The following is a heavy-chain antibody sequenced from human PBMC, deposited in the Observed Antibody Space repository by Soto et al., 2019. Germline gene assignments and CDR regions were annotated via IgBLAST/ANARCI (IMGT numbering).Heavy chain of an antibody. CDR3: AKARAQYYDFWSGYPVDY. CDR1: GFTFSSYA. J-gene: IGHJ4*02. Sequence: EVQLLESGGGLVQPGGSLRLSCAASGFTFSSYAMSWVRQAPGKGLEWVSAISGSGGSTYYADSVKGRFTISRDNSKNTLXLQMNXLXXXXTAVYYCAKARAQYYDFWSGYPVDYWGQGTLVTVSS. V-gene: IGHV3-23*01. D-gene: IGHD3-3*01. CDR2: ISGSGGST.